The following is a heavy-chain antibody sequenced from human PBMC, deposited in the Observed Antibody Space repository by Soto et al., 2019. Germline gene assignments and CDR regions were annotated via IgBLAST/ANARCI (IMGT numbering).Heavy chain of an antibody. D-gene: IGHD6-19*01. CDR2: ISYDGSNK. CDR3: AKEGGKQWPAYFDY. V-gene: IGHV3-30*18. J-gene: IGHJ4*02. Sequence: QVQLVESGGGVVQPGRSLRLSCAASGFTFSSYGMHWVRQAPGKGLEWVAVISYDGSNKYYADSVKGRFTISRDNSKNTLYLQMNSLRAEDTAVYYCAKEGGKQWPAYFDYWGQGTLVTVSS. CDR1: GFTFSSYG.